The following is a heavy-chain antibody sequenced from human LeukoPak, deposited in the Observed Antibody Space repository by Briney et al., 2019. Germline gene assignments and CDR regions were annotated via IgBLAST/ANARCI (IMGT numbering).Heavy chain of an antibody. CDR3: ARSGYYYDSSGSSPADY. D-gene: IGHD3-22*01. V-gene: IGHV5-51*04. CDR1: GYSFTSYW. CDR2: IYPGDSDT. J-gene: IGHJ4*02. Sequence: GESLKISCKGSGYSFTSYWIGWVRQMPGKGLEWMGIIYPGDSDTRYSPSFQGQVTIPADKPISTAYLQWSSLKASDTAMYYCARSGYYYDSSGSSPADYWGQGTLVTVSS.